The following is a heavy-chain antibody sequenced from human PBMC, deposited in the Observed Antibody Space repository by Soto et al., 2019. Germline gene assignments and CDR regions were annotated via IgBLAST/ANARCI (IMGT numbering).Heavy chain of an antibody. CDR1: GGSISSYY. V-gene: IGHV4-59*01. CDR2: IYYSGST. CDR3: VRALGFYYYYYMDV. J-gene: IGHJ6*03. Sequence: PSETLSLTCTVSGGSISSYYWSWIRQPPGKGLKWIGYIYYSGSTNYNPSLKSRVTISVDTSKNQFSLKLSSVTAADTAVYYCVRALGFYYYYYMDVWGKGTTVTVSS.